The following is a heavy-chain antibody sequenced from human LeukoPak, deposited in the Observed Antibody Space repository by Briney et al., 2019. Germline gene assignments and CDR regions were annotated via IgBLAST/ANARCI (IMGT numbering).Heavy chain of an antibody. CDR2: IWYDGSNK. D-gene: IGHD6-19*01. CDR3: ARDRSGWYVRSTYYYYGMDV. V-gene: IGHV3-33*08. CDR1: GFTFSSYA. Sequence: GGSLRLSCAASGFTFSSYAMSWVRQAPGKGLEWVAVIWYDGSNKYYADSVKGRFTISRDNSKNTLYLQMNSLRAEDTAVYYCARDRSGWYVRSTYYYYGMDVWGQGTTVTVSS. J-gene: IGHJ6*02.